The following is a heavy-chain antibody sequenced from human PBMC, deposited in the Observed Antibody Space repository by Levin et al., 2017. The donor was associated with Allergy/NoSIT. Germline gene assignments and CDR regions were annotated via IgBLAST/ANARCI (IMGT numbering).Heavy chain of an antibody. V-gene: IGHV3-74*01. J-gene: IGHJ5*02. Sequence: GASVKVSCAASGFTFSSDWMHWVRQAPGKGLVWVSRINSDGSDTIYADSVKGRFTISRDNAKNTLYLQINSLRAEDTAVYYCARDRGGAAADPWGQGTLVTVSS. CDR1: GFTFSSDW. CDR2: INSDGSDT. D-gene: IGHD6-13*01. CDR3: ARDRGGAAADP.